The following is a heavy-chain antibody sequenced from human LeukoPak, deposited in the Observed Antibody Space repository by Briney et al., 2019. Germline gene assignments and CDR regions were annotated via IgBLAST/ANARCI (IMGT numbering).Heavy chain of an antibody. J-gene: IGHJ4*02. D-gene: IGHD3-22*01. CDR3: ASLADPAEVIPFDY. Sequence: PGGFLRLSCAAFGFTVSSNYMSWVRQAPGKGLEWVSVIYSGGSTYYADSVKGRFTISRDNSKNTLYLQMNSLRAEDTAVYYCASLADPAEVIPFDYWGQGTLVTVSS. V-gene: IGHV3-66*01. CDR1: GFTVSSNY. CDR2: IYSGGST.